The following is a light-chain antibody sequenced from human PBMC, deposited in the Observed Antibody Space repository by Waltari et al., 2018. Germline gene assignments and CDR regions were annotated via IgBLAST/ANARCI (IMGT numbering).Light chain of an antibody. CDR2: SAS. CDR1: QSVGDSD. V-gene: IGKV1-39*01. CDR3: QETYSSPPST. J-gene: IGKJ1*01. Sequence: TQSPDTLSLSPGETATLSCRASQSVGDSDLAWYQQKPGKAPKLLIYSASSLQSGVPSRFSGSGSGTDFTLTITSLQPEDFAIYYCQETYSSPPSTFGQGTKVESK.